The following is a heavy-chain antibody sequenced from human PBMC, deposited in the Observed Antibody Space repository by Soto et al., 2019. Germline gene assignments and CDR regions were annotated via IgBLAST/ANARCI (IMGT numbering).Heavy chain of an antibody. J-gene: IGHJ4*02. CDR1: GYTFTSYA. D-gene: IGHD2-2*01. CDR2: INAGNGNT. CDR3: ARGGEGVVVPAAMLPFDY. V-gene: IGHV1-3*01. Sequence: QVQLVQSGAEVKKPGASVKVSCKASGYTFTSYAMHWLRQAPGQRLEWMGWINAGNGNTKYSQKFQGRVTITRDTSASTAYMELSSLRSEDTAVYYCARGGEGVVVPAAMLPFDYWGQGTLVTVSS.